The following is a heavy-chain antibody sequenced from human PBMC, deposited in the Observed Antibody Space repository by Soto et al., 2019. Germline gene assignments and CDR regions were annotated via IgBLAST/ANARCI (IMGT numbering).Heavy chain of an antibody. V-gene: IGHV1-2*04. CDR1: GYTFTGYY. D-gene: IGHD3-10*01. CDR3: ARGRYYYGSGSYYNVGYYYYYMDV. J-gene: IGHJ6*03. CDR2: INPNSGGT. Sequence: GASVKVSCKASGYTFTGYYMHWVRQAPGQGLEWMGWINPNSGGTNYAQKFQGWVTMTRDTSISTAYMELSRLRSDDTAVYYRARGRYYYGSGSYYNVGYYYYYMDVWGKGTTVTVSS.